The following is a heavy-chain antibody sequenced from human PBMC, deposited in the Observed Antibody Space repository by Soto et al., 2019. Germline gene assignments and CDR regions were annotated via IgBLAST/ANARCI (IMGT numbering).Heavy chain of an antibody. CDR3: AGGKAAATHFDY. CDR1: GYSISSGYY. Sequence: SETLSLTCAVSGYSISSGYYWGWIRQPPGKGLEWIGSIYHSGSTYYNPSLKSRVTISVDTSKNQFSLKLSSVTAADTAVYYCAGGKAAATHFDYWGQGTLVTVSS. D-gene: IGHD2-15*01. J-gene: IGHJ4*02. CDR2: IYHSGST. V-gene: IGHV4-38-2*01.